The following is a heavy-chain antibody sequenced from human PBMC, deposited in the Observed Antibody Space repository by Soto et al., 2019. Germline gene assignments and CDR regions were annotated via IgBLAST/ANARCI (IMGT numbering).Heavy chain of an antibody. V-gene: IGHV3-23*01. CDR2: ISGSGSST. CDR1: GFTFSSYA. CDR3: AEDAGYGLQLASGWYFDY. D-gene: IGHD6-25*01. Sequence: GGSLRLSCAASGFTFSSYAMSWVRQAPGKGLEWVSAISGSGSSTYYADSVKGRFTISRDNSKNTLYLQMNSLRAEDTAVYYCAEDAGYGLQLASGWYFDYWGQGTLVTVSS. J-gene: IGHJ4*03.